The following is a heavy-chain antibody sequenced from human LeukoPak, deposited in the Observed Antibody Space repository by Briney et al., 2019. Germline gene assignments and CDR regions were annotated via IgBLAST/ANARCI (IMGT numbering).Heavy chain of an antibody. CDR2: IYYSGGS. D-gene: IGHD6-13*01. CDR1: GGSIINFY. CDR3: ARSPSSYTSSWKTPAAHVDL. Sequence: SETLSLTCTVSGGSIINFYWSWIRQPPGKGLEWIGNIYYSGGSKYSPSLETRVTISVDTSKNQISLKLSSVPAADTAVYYCARSPSSYTSSWKTPAAHVDLWGRGTLVSVSS. V-gene: IGHV4-59*01. J-gene: IGHJ2*01.